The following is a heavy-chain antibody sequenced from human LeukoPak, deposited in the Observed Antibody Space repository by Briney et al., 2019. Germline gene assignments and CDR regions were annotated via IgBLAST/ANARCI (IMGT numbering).Heavy chain of an antibody. Sequence: ETLSLTCTVSGYSISSGYCWGCIRQPPGQGLEWVSAISGSGGSTYYADSVKGRFTISRDNSKNTLYLQMNSLRAEDTAVYYCAKGNQCAEYFQHWGQGTLVTVSS. CDR1: GYSISSGYC. CDR2: ISGSGGST. V-gene: IGHV3-23*01. J-gene: IGHJ1*01. D-gene: IGHD5/OR15-5a*01. CDR3: AKGNQCAEYFQH.